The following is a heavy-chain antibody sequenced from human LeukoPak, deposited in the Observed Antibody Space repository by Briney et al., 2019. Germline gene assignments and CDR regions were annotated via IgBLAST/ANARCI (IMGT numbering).Heavy chain of an antibody. D-gene: IGHD5-24*01. V-gene: IGHV3-7*01. Sequence: GGSLRLSCAASGFTFSSYWMSWVRQAPGKGLEWVANIKQDGSEKYYVDSVKGRFTISRDNAKNSLYLQVNSLRAEDTAVYYCARDRAERWLQLPDYWGQGTLVTVSS. CDR1: GFTFSSYW. CDR3: ARDRAERWLQLPDY. CDR2: IKQDGSEK. J-gene: IGHJ4*02.